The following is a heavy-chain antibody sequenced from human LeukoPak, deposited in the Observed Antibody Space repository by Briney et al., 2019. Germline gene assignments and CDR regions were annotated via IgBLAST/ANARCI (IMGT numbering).Heavy chain of an antibody. J-gene: IGHJ3*02. CDR1: GGTFSSYA. D-gene: IGHD1-7*01. V-gene: IGHV1-69*06. CDR3: ARKWELDAFVI. Sequence: GASVKVSCKASGGTFSSYAISWVRQAPGQGLEWMGGIIPIFGTANYAQKFQGRVTITADKSTSTAYMELSSLRSEDTAVYYCARKWELDAFVIWGQGTMVTVSS. CDR2: IIPIFGTA.